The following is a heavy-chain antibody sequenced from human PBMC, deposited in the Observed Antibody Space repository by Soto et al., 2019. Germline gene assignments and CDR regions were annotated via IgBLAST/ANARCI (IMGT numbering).Heavy chain of an antibody. V-gene: IGHV4-39*01. D-gene: IGHD2-15*01. CDR2: IYLSASK. J-gene: IGHJ6*02. CDR1: GGSISSGSNS. CDR3: GRQPGHCDRTPFFGYYSLDV. Sequence: QLQLQESGPRLVKPSETLSLTCGVSGGSISSGSNSWAWIRQSPGKGLEWIGTIYLSASKHYNPSLEGRVPTSADTPNNHLSLRLSSVTAADTAVYYCGRQPGHCDRTPFFGYYSLDVWGQGTTVIFS.